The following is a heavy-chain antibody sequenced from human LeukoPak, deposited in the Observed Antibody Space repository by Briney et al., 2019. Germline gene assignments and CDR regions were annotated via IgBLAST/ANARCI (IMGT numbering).Heavy chain of an antibody. CDR1: GFTFSSYE. CDR2: ISSSGSTI. Sequence: GGSLRLSCAASGFTFSSYEMNWVRQAPGKGLECVSYISSSGSTIYYADSVKGRFTISRDNAKNSLYLQMNSLRAEDTAVYYCARDRGYDRNGYSPYFDYWGQGTLVTVSS. CDR3: ARDRGYDRNGYSPYFDY. J-gene: IGHJ4*02. D-gene: IGHD3-22*01. V-gene: IGHV3-48*03.